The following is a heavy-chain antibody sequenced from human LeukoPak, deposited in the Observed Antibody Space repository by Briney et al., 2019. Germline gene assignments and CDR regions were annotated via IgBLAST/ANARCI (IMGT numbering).Heavy chain of an antibody. CDR2: IYHSGST. J-gene: IGHJ3*02. CDR3: ARPMSSRFAFDI. D-gene: IGHD3-22*01. CDR1: GYSISSGYY. V-gene: IGHV4-38-2*01. Sequence: PETLSLTCAVSGYSISSGYYWGWIRQPPGKGLEWIGSIYHSGSTYYNPSLKSRVTISVDTSKNQFSLKLSSVAAADTAVYYCARPMSSRFAFDIWGQGTMVTVSS.